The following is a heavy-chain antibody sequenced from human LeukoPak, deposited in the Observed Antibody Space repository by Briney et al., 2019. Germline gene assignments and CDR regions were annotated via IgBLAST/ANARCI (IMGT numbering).Heavy chain of an antibody. V-gene: IGHV4-34*01. CDR3: ARELVAATPTYYYYYMDV. D-gene: IGHD2-15*01. J-gene: IGHJ6*03. CDR2: INHSGST. Sequence: SETLSLTCAVCGGSFSGYYWSWIRQPPGKGLEWIGEINHSGSTNYNPSLKSRVTISVDTTKNQFSLKLTSVTAADTAVYYCARELVAATPTYYYYYMDVWGKGTTVTVSS. CDR1: GGSFSGYY.